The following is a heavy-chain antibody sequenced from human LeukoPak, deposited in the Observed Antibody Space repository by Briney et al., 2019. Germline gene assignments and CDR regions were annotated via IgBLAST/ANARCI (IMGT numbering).Heavy chain of an antibody. V-gene: IGHV3-30*04. J-gene: IGHJ6*03. CDR3: ARDSSTGYSSSWTPYYYYYYMDV. Sequence: PGGSLRLSCAASGFTYSSYPMHWLGQAPGKGLEWVAVISYDGSNKHYADPVKGRFTISRDNSKNTLYLQMNSLRAEDTAVYYCARDSSTGYSSSWTPYYYYYYMDVWGKGTTVTVSS. CDR1: GFTYSSYP. D-gene: IGHD6-13*01. CDR2: ISYDGSNK.